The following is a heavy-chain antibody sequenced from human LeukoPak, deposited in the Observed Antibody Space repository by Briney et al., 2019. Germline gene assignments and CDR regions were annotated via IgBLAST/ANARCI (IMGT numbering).Heavy chain of an antibody. D-gene: IGHD6-19*01. J-gene: IGHJ4*02. CDR2: IYYSGSP. V-gene: IGHV4-59*08. CDR3: ARGSGWYYY. Sequence: SETLSLTCTVSGGSISSYYWSWIRQPPGKGLEWIGYIYYSGSPNYNPSLKSRVTISVDTSKNQFSLKLSSVTAADTAVYYCARGSGWYYYWGQGTLVTVSS. CDR1: GGSISSYY.